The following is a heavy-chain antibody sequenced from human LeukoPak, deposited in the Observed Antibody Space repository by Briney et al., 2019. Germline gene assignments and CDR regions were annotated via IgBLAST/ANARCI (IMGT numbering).Heavy chain of an antibody. CDR3: ARDRGYGAYWNFDL. J-gene: IGHJ2*01. D-gene: IGHD6-25*01. CDR2: IYTSGST. Sequence: PSETLSLTCTVSGGSISSGSYYWSWIRQPAGKGLEWIGRIYTSGSTNYNPSLKSRVTISVDTSKNQFSLKLSYVTAADTAVYYCARDRGYGAYWNFDLWGRGTLVTVSS. CDR1: GGSISSGSYY. V-gene: IGHV4-61*02.